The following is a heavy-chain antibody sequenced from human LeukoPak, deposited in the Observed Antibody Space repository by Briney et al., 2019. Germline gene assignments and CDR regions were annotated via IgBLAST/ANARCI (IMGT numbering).Heavy chain of an antibody. CDR3: ARDRPGGSSLDY. CDR1: GGSISSSSSSYY. D-gene: IGHD6-13*01. Sequence: SETLFLTCTVSGGSISSSSSSYYWGWIRQPPGKGLEWIGSIHYSGSTSYNPSLRSRVTISLDTSKNQFSLKLASVTAADTAVYYCARDRPGGSSLDYWGQGTLVTVSS. CDR2: IHYSGST. J-gene: IGHJ4*02. V-gene: IGHV4-39*07.